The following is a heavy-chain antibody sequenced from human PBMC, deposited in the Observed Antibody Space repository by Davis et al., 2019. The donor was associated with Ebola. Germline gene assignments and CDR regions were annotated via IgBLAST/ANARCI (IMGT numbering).Heavy chain of an antibody. V-gene: IGHV4-34*01. Sequence: SETLSLTCAVYGGSFSGYYWSWIHQPPGKGLEWIGEINHSGSTNYNPSLKSRVTISVDTSKNQFSLKLSSVTAADTAVYYCASLKQWLRGDVWGQGTTVTVSS. CDR2: INHSGST. CDR1: GGSFSGYY. J-gene: IGHJ6*02. D-gene: IGHD5-12*01. CDR3: ASLKQWLRGDV.